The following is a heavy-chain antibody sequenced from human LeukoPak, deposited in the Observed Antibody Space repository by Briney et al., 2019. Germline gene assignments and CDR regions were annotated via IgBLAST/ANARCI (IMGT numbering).Heavy chain of an antibody. D-gene: IGHD3-3*01. CDR3: AKDYKYYDFWSGYYRTTFDY. J-gene: IGHJ4*02. V-gene: IGHV3-23*01. CDR2: ISGSGGST. CDR1: GFTFSSYA. Sequence: PGGSLRLSCAASGFTFSSYAMSWVRQAPGKGLEWVSAISGSGGSTYYAGPVKGRFTISRDNSKNTLYLQMNSLRAEDTAVYYCAKDYKYYDFWSGYYRTTFDYWGQGTLVTVSS.